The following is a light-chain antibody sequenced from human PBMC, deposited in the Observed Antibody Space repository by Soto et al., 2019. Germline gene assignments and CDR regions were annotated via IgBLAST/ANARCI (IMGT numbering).Light chain of an antibody. J-gene: IGKJ5*01. V-gene: IGKV1-39*01. Sequence: DIQMTQSPSSLSASVGDRVTITCRASQSISSYLNWYHQKPGKAPKLLIYAASSLQSGVPSRFSGSGSGTAFSLTISSLQPEDFTTYYCQQSYSTPRVTFGQGTRLEIK. CDR3: QQSYSTPRVT. CDR2: AAS. CDR1: QSISSY.